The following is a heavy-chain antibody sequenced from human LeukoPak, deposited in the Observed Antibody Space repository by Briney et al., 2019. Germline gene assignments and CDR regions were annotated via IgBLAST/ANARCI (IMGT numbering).Heavy chain of an antibody. CDR2: IYHSGST. J-gene: IGHJ5*02. CDR1: GYSIRSDYY. Sequence: SETLSLTCTVSGYSIRSDYYWGWIRQPPGKGLEWIGSIYHSGSTYYNPSLKSRVTISVDTSKNQFSLKLSSVTAADTAVYYCARRGTRGYSYGRGPNWFDPWGQGTLVTVSS. CDR3: ARRGTRGYSYGRGPNWFDP. V-gene: IGHV4-38-2*02. D-gene: IGHD5-18*01.